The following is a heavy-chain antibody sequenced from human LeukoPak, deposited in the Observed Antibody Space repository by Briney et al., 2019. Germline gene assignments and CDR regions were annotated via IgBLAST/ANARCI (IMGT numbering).Heavy chain of an antibody. CDR3: AKEGTRSHSQWAVDF. J-gene: IGHJ3*01. V-gene: IGHV3-30*18. CDR2: ISDGGTHL. D-gene: IGHD6-19*01. CDR1: GFIFRNYG. Sequence: GGSLGLSCAGSGFIFRNYGMHWVRQAPGQGLEWVAVISDGGTHLYYADSVKGRFTISRDNSESTMYLQMNSLRVEDTAVYYCAKEGTRSHSQWAVDFWGQGTMVTVSS.